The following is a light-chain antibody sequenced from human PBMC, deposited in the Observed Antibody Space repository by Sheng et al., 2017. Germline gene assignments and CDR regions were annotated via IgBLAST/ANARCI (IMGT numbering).Light chain of an antibody. V-gene: IGKV1-5*01. J-gene: IGKJ2*01. CDR3: QQYAVFPPYT. CDR2: DAS. Sequence: DIQMTQSPSTLSASVGDRVTITCRASQSISTWLAWYQQKPGKAPKLLIYDASTLETGVPSRFSGGGSGTDFTLTIDNLQPEDFATYYCQQYAVFPPYTFGPGDQPGDET. CDR1: QSISTW.